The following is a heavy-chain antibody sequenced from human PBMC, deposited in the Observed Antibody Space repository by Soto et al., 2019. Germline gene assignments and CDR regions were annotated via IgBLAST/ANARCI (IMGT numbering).Heavy chain of an antibody. V-gene: IGHV3-23*01. J-gene: IGHJ4*02. D-gene: IGHD6-13*01. Sequence: EVHLLESGGGLVQPGESLRLSCGASGFTFSSCVMSWVRQAPGKGLEWVSRITDSGTGTYYADSVKGRFTISRDNSKNTMYLQMTNLRAEDTGVYYCAKGLINGRWYAADWGQGTLVTVSS. CDR1: GFTFSSCV. CDR2: ITDSGTGT. CDR3: AKGLINGRWYAAD.